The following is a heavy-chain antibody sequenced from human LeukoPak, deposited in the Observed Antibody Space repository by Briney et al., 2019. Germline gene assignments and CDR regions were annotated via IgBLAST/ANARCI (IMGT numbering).Heavy chain of an antibody. D-gene: IGHD6-19*01. CDR2: INPNSGGT. CDR1: GYTFTGYY. V-gene: IGHV1-2*02. J-gene: IGHJ3*02. CDR3: ATSSGWSRDAFDI. Sequence: GASVKVSCTASGYTFTGYYMHWVRQAPGQGLEWMGWINPNSGGTNYAQKFQGRVTMTRDTSISTAYMELSRLRSDDTAVYYCATSSGWSRDAFDIWGQGTMVTVSS.